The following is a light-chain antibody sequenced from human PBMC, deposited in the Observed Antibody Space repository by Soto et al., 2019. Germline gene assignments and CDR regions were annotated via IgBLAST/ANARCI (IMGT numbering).Light chain of an antibody. CDR3: SSYTSGSTYV. Sequence: QSVLTQPASVSGSPGQSITISCTGTSRDVGGYNYVSWYQQDPGKAPKLIIYEVNNRPSGVSNRFSGSKSGNTASLTISGLQAEDEADYYCSSYTSGSTYVFGTGTKVTVL. V-gene: IGLV2-14*01. CDR2: EVN. J-gene: IGLJ1*01. CDR1: SRDVGGYNY.